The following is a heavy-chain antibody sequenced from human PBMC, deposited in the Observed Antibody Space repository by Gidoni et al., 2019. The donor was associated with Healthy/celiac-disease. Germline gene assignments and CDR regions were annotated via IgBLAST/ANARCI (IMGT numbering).Heavy chain of an antibody. D-gene: IGHD3-9*01. J-gene: IGHJ3*02. CDR1: GFTFSSYS. Sequence: EVQLVESGGGLVKPGGSLRLSCAASGFTFSSYSMNWVRQAPGKGLEWVSSISSSSSYIYYADSVKGRFTISRDNAKNSLYLQMNSLRAEDTAVYYCARGRGVLRYFDPPPGFDAFDIWGQGTMVTVSS. V-gene: IGHV3-21*01. CDR3: ARGRGVLRYFDPPPGFDAFDI. CDR2: ISSSSSYI.